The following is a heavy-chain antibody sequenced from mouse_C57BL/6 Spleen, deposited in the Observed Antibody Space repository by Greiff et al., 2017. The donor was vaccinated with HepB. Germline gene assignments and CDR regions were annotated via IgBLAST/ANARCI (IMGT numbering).Heavy chain of an antibody. CDR2: IHPSDSDT. Sequence: QVQLQQSGAELVKPGASVKVSCKASGYTFTSYWMHWVKQRPGQGLEWIGRIHPSDSDTNYNQKFKGKATLTVDKSSSTAYMQLSSLTSEDSAVYYCALFITTVVAHFDYWGQGTTLTVSS. CDR3: ALFITTVVAHFDY. D-gene: IGHD1-1*01. V-gene: IGHV1-74*01. CDR1: GYTFTSYW. J-gene: IGHJ2*01.